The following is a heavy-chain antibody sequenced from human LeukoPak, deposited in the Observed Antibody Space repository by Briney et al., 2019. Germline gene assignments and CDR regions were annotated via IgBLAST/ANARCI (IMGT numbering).Heavy chain of an antibody. CDR3: ARHFYYGSGSYDAFDI. Sequence: ASETLSLACTVSGGSISSYYWSWIRQPPGKGLEWIGYIYYSGSTNYNPSLKSRVTISVDTSKNQFSLKLSSVTAADTAVYYCARHFYYGSGSYDAFDIWGQGTMVTVSS. CDR2: IYYSGST. J-gene: IGHJ3*02. CDR1: GGSISSYY. D-gene: IGHD3-10*01. V-gene: IGHV4-59*08.